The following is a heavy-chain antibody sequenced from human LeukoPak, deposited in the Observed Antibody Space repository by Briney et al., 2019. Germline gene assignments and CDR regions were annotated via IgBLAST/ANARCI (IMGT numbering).Heavy chain of an antibody. CDR2: INPSGGST. D-gene: IGHD3-10*01. CDR1: GYTFTSYY. CDR3: ARDQNYYGSGSYYNPLYYFDY. Sequence: ASVKVSCKASGYTFTSYYMHWVRQAPGQGLEWMGIINPSGGSTSYAQKFQGRVSMTRDMSTSTVYMELSSLRSEDTAVYYCARDQNYYGSGSYYNPLYYFDYWGQGTLVTVSS. J-gene: IGHJ4*02. V-gene: IGHV1-46*01.